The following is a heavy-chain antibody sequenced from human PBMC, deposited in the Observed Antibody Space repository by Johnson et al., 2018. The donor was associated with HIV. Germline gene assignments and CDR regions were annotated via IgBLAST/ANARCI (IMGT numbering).Heavy chain of an antibody. V-gene: IGHV3-7*03. CDR3: ARSYSTSWNASDI. CDR2: IKQDGSEK. D-gene: IGHD4-11*01. J-gene: IGHJ3*02. CDR1: GFTFSSYA. Sequence: VQLVESGGGVVQPGRSLRLSCAASGFTFSSYAMHWVRQAPGKGLEWVANIKQDGSEKYYVDSVKGRFTISRDNAKNSLYLQMNSLRAEDTAVYYCARSYSTSWNASDIWGQGTMVTVSS.